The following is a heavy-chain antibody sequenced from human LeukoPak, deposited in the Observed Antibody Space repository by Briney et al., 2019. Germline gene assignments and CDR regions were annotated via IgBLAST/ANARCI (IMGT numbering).Heavy chain of an antibody. D-gene: IGHD5-24*01. CDR1: GFTFSSYG. CDR3: ARDGDGYNYWYFDL. CDR2: IWYDGSSQ. V-gene: IGHV3-33*01. J-gene: IGHJ2*01. Sequence: GGSLRLSCAASGFTFSSYGMHWVRQALGKGLEWVAVIWYDGSSQYYADSVKTRFTISRDNSNNTLYLQMNSLRAEDTAVYYCARDGDGYNYWYFDLWGRGTLVTVSS.